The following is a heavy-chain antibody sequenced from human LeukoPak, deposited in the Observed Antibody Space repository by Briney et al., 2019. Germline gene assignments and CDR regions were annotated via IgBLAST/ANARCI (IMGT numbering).Heavy chain of an antibody. V-gene: IGHV6-1*01. J-gene: IGHJ4*02. CDR2: TYYRSKWYH. CDR1: GDSVSSNSAA. D-gene: IGHD6-19*01. Sequence: SQTLSLTCAISGDSVSSNSAAWNWMRQSPSRGLEWLGRTYYRSKWYHDYAVSVKSRITINPDTSKNQFSLQLNSVTPEDTAVYYCARNEGSGWYELDYWGQGTLLTVSS. CDR3: ARNEGSGWYELDY.